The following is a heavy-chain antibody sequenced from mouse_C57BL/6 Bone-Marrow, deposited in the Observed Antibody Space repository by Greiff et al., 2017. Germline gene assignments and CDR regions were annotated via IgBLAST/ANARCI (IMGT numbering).Heavy chain of an antibody. V-gene: IGHV14-4*01. Sequence: EVQLQQSGAELVRPGASVKLSCTASGFNIKDDYMHWVKQRPEQGLEWIGWIDPENGDTEYASKFQGKATITADTSSNTAYLPLSSLTSEDTAVYYCTSTIWCAYWGQGTLVTVSA. J-gene: IGHJ3*01. D-gene: IGHD2-1*01. CDR3: TSTIWCAY. CDR2: IDPENGDT. CDR1: GFNIKDDY.